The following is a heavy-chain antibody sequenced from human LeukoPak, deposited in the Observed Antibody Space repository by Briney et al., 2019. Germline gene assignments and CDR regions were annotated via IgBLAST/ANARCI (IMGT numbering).Heavy chain of an antibody. V-gene: IGHV4-39*07. CDR3: ARAASSGPLFTYHMDV. J-gene: IGHJ6*03. D-gene: IGHD3-22*01. CDR1: GGSIISSSYY. CDR2: IYYSGNT. Sequence: PSETLSLTCTVSGGSIISSSYYWGRIRQPPGKGLEWIGSIYYSGNTDYNPSLKSRVTISVETSKNQFSLKLSSVTAADTAVYYCARAASSGPLFTYHMDVWGKGTTVTVSS.